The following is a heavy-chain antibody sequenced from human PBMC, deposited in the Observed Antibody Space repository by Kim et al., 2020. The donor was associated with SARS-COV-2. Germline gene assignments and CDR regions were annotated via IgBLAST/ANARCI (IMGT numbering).Heavy chain of an antibody. D-gene: IGHD6-13*01. CDR3: AGGIAAAGPFDY. V-gene: IGHV4-34*01. Sequence: SETLSLTCAVYGGSFSGYYWSWIRQPPGKGLEWIGEINHSGSTNYNPSLKSRVTISVDTSKNQFSLKLSSVTAADTAVYYCAGGIAAAGPFDYWGQGTLV. CDR1: GGSFSGYY. J-gene: IGHJ4*02. CDR2: INHSGST.